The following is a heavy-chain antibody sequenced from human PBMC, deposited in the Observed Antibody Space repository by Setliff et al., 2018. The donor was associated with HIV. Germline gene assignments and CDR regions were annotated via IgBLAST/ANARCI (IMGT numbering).Heavy chain of an antibody. Sequence: TSETLSLTCTVSGGSISSYCWNWIRQHPGKGLEWIGYIYASGSTNYNPSLKSRVTISIDTSKNQFSLRLRSVTAADTAVYYCARRIDNSGSFPDKNWFDTWGQGSLVTVSS. V-gene: IGHV4-4*09. CDR3: ARRIDNSGSFPDKNWFDT. J-gene: IGHJ5*02. CDR2: IYASGST. CDR1: GGSISSYC. D-gene: IGHD3-10*01.